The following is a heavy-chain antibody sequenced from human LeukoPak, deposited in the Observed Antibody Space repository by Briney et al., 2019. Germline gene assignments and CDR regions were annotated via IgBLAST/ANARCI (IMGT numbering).Heavy chain of an antibody. D-gene: IGHD3-10*01. CDR3: ARGGYYDSGTSYNPFDY. V-gene: IGHV3-74*01. CDR1: GFTFSTYW. CDR2: INCDGSRT. Sequence: GGSLRLSCAASGFTFSTYWMHWVRQAPGKGLVWVSRINCDGSRTNYTDSVKGRFTISRDNAKNTLYLQVNSLIAEDTAVYYCARGGYYDSGTSYNPFDYWGQGTLVTVSS. J-gene: IGHJ4*02.